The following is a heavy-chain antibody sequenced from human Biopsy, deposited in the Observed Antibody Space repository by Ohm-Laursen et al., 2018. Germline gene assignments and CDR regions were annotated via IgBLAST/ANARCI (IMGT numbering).Heavy chain of an antibody. V-gene: IGHV3-9*01. J-gene: IGHJ6*02. CDR2: ISWNSDKI. CDR3: VKDIRRYFYGMDV. D-gene: IGHD3-10*01. CDR1: GFTFDDHA. Sequence: SSLRLSCTASGFTFDDHAMHWVRQPPGKGLEWVSGISWNSDKIGYADSVKGRFTISRDNAKNVLWLQMNSLRVDDTAMYYCVKDIRRYFYGMDVWGQGTTVTVS.